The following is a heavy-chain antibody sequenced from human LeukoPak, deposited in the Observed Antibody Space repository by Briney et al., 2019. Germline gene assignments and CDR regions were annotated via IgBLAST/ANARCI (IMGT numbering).Heavy chain of an antibody. Sequence: PGRSLRLSCAASGFTLSSYGMHWVRQAPGKGLEWVAVISYDGSNKYYADSVKGRFTISRDNSKNTLYLQMNSLRAEDTAVYYCAKAPQWLRLGYFDYWGQGTLVTVSS. CDR2: ISYDGSNK. CDR1: GFTLSSYG. D-gene: IGHD5-12*01. J-gene: IGHJ4*02. CDR3: AKAPQWLRLGYFDY. V-gene: IGHV3-30*18.